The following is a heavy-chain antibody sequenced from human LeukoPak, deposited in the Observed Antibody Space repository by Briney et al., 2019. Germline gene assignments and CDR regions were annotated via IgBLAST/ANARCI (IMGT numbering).Heavy chain of an antibody. CDR3: ARDPNGDYIGALEF. CDR1: GFTFSNYA. CDR2: ITSGGAP. V-gene: IGHV3-23*01. Sequence: GGSLRLSCAASGFTFSNYAVMWVRQAPGQGLEWVSAITSGGAPRYADSVKGRFTISRDNSKNTLYLQMNSLRAEDTAQYFCARDPNGDYIGALEFWGRGTVVTVSS. J-gene: IGHJ3*01. D-gene: IGHD4-17*01.